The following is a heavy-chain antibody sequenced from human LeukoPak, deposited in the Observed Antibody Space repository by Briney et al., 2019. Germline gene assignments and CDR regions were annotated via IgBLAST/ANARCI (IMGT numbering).Heavy chain of an antibody. V-gene: IGHV3-49*03. CDR3: TRNTVTVHFDY. Sequence: PGRSLRLSCSASGFTFDDYAVSWFRQAPGKGLEWVGFIRSKAFGGTPEYAASVRGRFTISRDDSKSIAYLQMNSLKTEDTAVYYCTRNTVTVHFDYWSQGNLVTVSS. CDR1: GFTFDDYA. J-gene: IGHJ4*02. CDR2: IRSKAFGGTP. D-gene: IGHD4-17*01.